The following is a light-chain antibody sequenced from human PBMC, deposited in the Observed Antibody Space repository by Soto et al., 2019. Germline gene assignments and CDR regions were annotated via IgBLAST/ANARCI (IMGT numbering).Light chain of an antibody. J-gene: IGKJ1*01. CDR2: DAS. Sequence: DIQMTQSPSTLSASIGDRVTISCRASQSIAYRLAWYQQKPGTAPRLLIYDASSLEGGVPLRFSGSGSGTEFPLTISGLQPDDFAIYHCQQYQSYSWSFGQGTTVEIK. CDR3: QQYQSYSWS. CDR1: QSIAYR. V-gene: IGKV1-5*01.